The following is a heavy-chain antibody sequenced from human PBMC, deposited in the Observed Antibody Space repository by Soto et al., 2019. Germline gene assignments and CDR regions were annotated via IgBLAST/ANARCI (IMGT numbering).Heavy chain of an antibody. D-gene: IGHD1-7*01. CDR3: ASLSSLNSGGGWLQFAAGMDV. CDR1: DGPISSSRYY. CDR2: IYYSGST. J-gene: IGHJ6*02. V-gene: IGHV4-39*01. Sequence: NLSATLSLTYTVSDGPISSSRYYWGWIRQPPEKGLEWIASIYYSGSTSYNPSLKSRVTISVDTSKNQFSLKLRSVTAADTAVYYCASLSSLNSGGGWLQFAAGMDVWGQGTTVT.